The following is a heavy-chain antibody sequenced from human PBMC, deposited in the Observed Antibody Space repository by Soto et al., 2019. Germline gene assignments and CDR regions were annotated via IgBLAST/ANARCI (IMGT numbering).Heavy chain of an antibody. V-gene: IGHV3-23*01. CDR1: GFTLSRHG. CDR2: INPSGDST. D-gene: IGHD6-13*01. Sequence: GGSLRLSCVASGFTLSRHGLSWVRQAPGKGLEWVSTINPSGDSTFYADSVKGRFTISRDNCKNTVYLQMNSLSVGDPAVSVCAKVDGSTAGSFDYWGQGAMVTVSS. J-gene: IGHJ4*02. CDR3: AKVDGSTAGSFDY.